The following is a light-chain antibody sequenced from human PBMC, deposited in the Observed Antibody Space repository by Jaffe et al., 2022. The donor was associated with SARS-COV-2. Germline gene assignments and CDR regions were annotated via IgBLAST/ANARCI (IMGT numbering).Light chain of an antibody. CDR2: AAS. V-gene: IGKV1-12*01. Sequence: DIQMTQSPSSVSASVGDRVTITCRASQGISSWLAWYQWSPGKAPKLLIYAASSLQSGVPSRFSGSGSGTDFTLTISSLQPEDFATYYCQQADSFPFTFGPGTKVDIK. CDR1: QGISSW. J-gene: IGKJ3*01. CDR3: QQADSFPFT.